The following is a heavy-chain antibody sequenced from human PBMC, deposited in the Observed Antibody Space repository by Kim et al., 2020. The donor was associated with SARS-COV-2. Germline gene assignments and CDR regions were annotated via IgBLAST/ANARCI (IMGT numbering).Heavy chain of an antibody. Sequence: GGSLRLSCAASGFTFRNYAMSWVRQAPGKGLEWVSVISGNAIGIYYEDSVKGRFTISRDNAENTVFLQMNSLRPEDTAMYYCARGRDRSNCSSFDYWG. CDR1: GFTFRNYA. CDR2: ISGNAIGI. D-gene: IGHD2-2*01. J-gene: IGHJ4*01. V-gene: IGHV3-23*01. CDR3: ARGRDRSNCSSFDY.